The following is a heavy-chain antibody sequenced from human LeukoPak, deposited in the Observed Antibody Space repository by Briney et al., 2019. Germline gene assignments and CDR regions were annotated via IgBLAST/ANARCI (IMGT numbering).Heavy chain of an antibody. Sequence: GGPLRLSCAASGFTFTNYAMTWVRQGPGKGLEWVSGISGSGGRTYYADSVKGRFTISRDNSKDTLYLQMNSLRAEDTAVYFCAKDRLYFDYWGQGTLVTVSS. V-gene: IGHV3-23*01. CDR2: ISGSGGRT. CDR1: GFTFTNYA. CDR3: AKDRLYFDY. J-gene: IGHJ4*02.